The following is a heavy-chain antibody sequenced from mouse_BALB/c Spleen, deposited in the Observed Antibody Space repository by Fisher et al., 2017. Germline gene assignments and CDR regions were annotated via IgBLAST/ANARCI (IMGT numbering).Heavy chain of an antibody. Sequence: RFTISRDNAKNTLYLQMSSLRSEDTAMYYCARHLGSSYPYWYFDVWGAGTTVTVSS. CDR3: ARHLGSSYPYWYFDV. V-gene: IGHV5-9-3*01. J-gene: IGHJ1*01. D-gene: IGHD1-1*01.